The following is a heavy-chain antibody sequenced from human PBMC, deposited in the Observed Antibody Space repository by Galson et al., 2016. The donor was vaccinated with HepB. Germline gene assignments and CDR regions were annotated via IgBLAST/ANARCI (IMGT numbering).Heavy chain of an antibody. D-gene: IGHD3-9*01. J-gene: IGHJ6*03. Sequence: SLRLSCAASGFTFSGSTMHWVRQASGKGLEWVGRIRSKANSYATAYAASVKGRFTISRDDSKNTAYLQMNSLKTEDTAVYYCTFTYYDILTGYSYYMDVWGKGTTVTVSS. CDR1: GFTFSGST. CDR2: IRSKANSYAT. CDR3: TFTYYDILTGYSYYMDV. V-gene: IGHV3-73*01.